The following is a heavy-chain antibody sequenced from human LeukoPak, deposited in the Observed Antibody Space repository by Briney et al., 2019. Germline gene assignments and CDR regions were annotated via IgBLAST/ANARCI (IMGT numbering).Heavy chain of an antibody. CDR3: ARVGGRVNRNDCSSTSCYLGSNWFDP. Sequence: SQTLSLTCDISGDSVSSNNGAWNWIRQSPSRGLEWLGRTYYRSKWYNDYAGSLNGRITISPDTSKNQFSLQLNSVTPEDTAVYYCARVGGRVNRNDCSSTSCYLGSNWFDPWGQGTPVTVSS. D-gene: IGHD2-2*01. V-gene: IGHV6-1*01. CDR1: GDSVSSNNGA. CDR2: TYYRSKWYN. J-gene: IGHJ5*02.